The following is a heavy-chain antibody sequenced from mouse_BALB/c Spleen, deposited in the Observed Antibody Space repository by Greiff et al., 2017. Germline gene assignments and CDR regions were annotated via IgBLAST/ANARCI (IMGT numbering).Heavy chain of an antibody. J-gene: IGHJ3*01. CDR1: GYTFSSYW. CDR3: ARQGIYYGYDVMAY. Sequence: QVQLKESGAELMKPGASVKISCKATGYTFSSYWIEWVKQRPGHGLEWIGEILPGSGSTNYNEKFKGKATFTADTSSNTAYMQLSSLTSEDSAVYYCARQGIYYGYDVMAYWGQGTLVTVSA. V-gene: IGHV1-9*01. CDR2: ILPGSGST. D-gene: IGHD2-2*01.